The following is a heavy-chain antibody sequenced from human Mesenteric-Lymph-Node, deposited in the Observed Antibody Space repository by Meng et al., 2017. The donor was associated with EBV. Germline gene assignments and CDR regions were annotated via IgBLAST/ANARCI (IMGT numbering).Heavy chain of an antibody. J-gene: IGHJ4*02. CDR1: GGSISNDGYS. D-gene: IGHD5-12*01. CDR3: ARDLGYSGYYPAY. CDR2: MYYSGIT. Sequence: QRHRQESGSGLVKPSQTLSLTCPVSGGSISNDGYSWSWIRKSPGKGLEWIGYMYYSGITKYNPSLKSRVTISVDPSKNQFSLKLSSVTAADTALYYCARDLGYSGYYPAYWGQGTLVTVS. V-gene: IGHV4-30-2*06.